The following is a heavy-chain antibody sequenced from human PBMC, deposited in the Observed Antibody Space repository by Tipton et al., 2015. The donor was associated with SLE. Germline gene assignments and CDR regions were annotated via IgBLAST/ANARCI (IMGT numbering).Heavy chain of an antibody. CDR3: ASGTSHDFWSGYYDDY. CDR1: GFTFSSYS. J-gene: IGHJ4*02. V-gene: IGHV3-21*01. Sequence: SLRLSCAASGFTFSSYSMNWVRQAPGKGLEWVSSISSSSSYIYYADSVKGRFTISRDNAKNSLYLQMNSLRAEDTAVYYCASGTSHDFWSGYYDDYWGQGTLVTVSS. D-gene: IGHD3-3*01. CDR2: ISSSSSYI.